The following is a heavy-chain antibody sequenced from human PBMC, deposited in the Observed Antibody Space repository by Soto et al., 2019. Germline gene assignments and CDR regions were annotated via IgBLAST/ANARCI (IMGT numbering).Heavy chain of an antibody. CDR3: AMYMWSKKAPQYYYGMDV. J-gene: IGHJ6*02. Sequence: QVQLVQSGAEVREPGSSVKVSCTASGGMFSIYAISWVRQAPGQGLEWMGGFMPVFGTSNYAQKSQGRVILGAVESTGAVYTKLSSLMSGDSTFYYCAMYMWSKKAPQYYYGMDVWGQGTTVTVSS. CDR2: FMPVFGTS. D-gene: IGHD1-20*01. V-gene: IGHV1-69*01. CDR1: GGMFSIYA.